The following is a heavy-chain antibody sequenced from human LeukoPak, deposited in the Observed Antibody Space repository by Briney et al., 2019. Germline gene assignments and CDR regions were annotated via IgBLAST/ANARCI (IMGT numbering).Heavy chain of an antibody. CDR1: GYTLTELS. J-gene: IGHJ4*02. CDR3: AAALSGEWELPGFDY. CDR2: FDPEDGET. D-gene: IGHD1-26*01. V-gene: IGHV1-24*01. Sequence: ASVKVSCKVSGYTLTELSMHWVRQAPGKGLEWMGGFDPEDGETIYAQKFQGRVTMTEDTSTDTAYMELSSLRPEDTAVYYCAAALSGEWELPGFDYWGQGTLVTVSS.